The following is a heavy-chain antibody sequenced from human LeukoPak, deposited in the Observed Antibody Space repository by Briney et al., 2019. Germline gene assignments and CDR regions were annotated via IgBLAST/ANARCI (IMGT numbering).Heavy chain of an antibody. V-gene: IGHV3-23*01. CDR1: GFTFSSCA. CDR3: VKAGPLRRTDFDF. Sequence: GGSLRLSCSASGFTFSSCAMSWVRQTPGKGREYVSVISGGGEGTYYADSVKGRFTISRNNSRSTLYLQMNILRAEDTAVYYCVKAGPLRRTDFDFWAQGTLVTVSS. J-gene: IGHJ4*02. CDR2: ISGGGEGT.